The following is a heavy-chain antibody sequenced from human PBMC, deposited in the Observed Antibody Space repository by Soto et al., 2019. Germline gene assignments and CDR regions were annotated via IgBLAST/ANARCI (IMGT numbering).Heavy chain of an antibody. J-gene: IGHJ4*02. Sequence: GASVKVSCKASGGTFSSYAISWVRQAPGQGLEWMGGIIPIFGTANYAQKFQGRVTITADESTSTAYMELSSLRSEDTAVYYCARGALMGSSGYYFDYWGQGTLVTVSS. CDR3: ARGALMGSSGYYFDY. CDR2: IIPIFGTA. D-gene: IGHD3-22*01. CDR1: GGTFSSYA. V-gene: IGHV1-69*13.